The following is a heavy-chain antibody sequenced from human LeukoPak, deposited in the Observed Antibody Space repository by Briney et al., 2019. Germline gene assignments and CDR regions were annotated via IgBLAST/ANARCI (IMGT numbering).Heavy chain of an antibody. D-gene: IGHD5-18*01. V-gene: IGHV4-39*07. CDR2: IYYSGST. CDR1: GGSISSSSYY. CDR3: ARDFNNGYSYGYWVY. J-gene: IGHJ4*02. Sequence: SETLSLTCTVSGGSISSSSYYWGWIRQPPGEGLEWIGSIYYSGSTYYNPSLKSRVTISVDTSKNQFSLKLSSVTAADTAVYYCARDFNNGYSYGYWVYWGQGTLVTVSS.